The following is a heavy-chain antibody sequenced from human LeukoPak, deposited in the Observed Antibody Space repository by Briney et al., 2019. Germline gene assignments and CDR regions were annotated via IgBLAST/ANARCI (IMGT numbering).Heavy chain of an antibody. D-gene: IGHD3-3*01. CDR3: AKAQRDYDFWSGYYVRNWFDP. Sequence: GGSLRLSCAASGFTFSSYAMSWVRQAPGEGLEWVSAISGSGGSTYYADSVKGRFTISRDNSKNTLYLQMNSLSAEDTAVYYCAKAQRDYDFWSGYYVRNWFDPWGQGTLVTVSS. CDR1: GFTFSSYA. V-gene: IGHV3-23*01. CDR2: ISGSGGST. J-gene: IGHJ5*02.